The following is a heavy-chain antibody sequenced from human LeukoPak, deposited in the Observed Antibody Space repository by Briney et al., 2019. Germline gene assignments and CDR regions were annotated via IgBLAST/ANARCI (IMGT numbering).Heavy chain of an antibody. Sequence: ASVRVSCKASGNTFDGYYFHWVRQAPGQGLQWMGWINSKSGATNHAQKFQGRLTMTRDTSISTAYMVLGRLTSDDTALYYSATNSATDGWYDLVHWRQGALVTVSS. CDR3: ATNSATDGWYDLVH. D-gene: IGHD6-19*01. V-gene: IGHV1-2*02. CDR1: GNTFDGYY. J-gene: IGHJ4*02. CDR2: INSKSGAT.